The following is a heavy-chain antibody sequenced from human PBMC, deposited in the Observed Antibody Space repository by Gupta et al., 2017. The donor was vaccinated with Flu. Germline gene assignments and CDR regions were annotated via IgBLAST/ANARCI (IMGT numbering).Heavy chain of an antibody. CDR3: ARGSGGLSHESLDY. CDR1: SYV. J-gene: IGHJ4*02. Sequence: SYVISWGRQAPGQGREWMGGIITIIGTANYAQKFQGRVAITADESTSTADMGLSSLRSEDTAVYYGARGSGGLSHESLDYWGQGTLVTFSS. CDR2: IITIIGTA. V-gene: IGHV1-69*01. D-gene: IGHD1-26*01.